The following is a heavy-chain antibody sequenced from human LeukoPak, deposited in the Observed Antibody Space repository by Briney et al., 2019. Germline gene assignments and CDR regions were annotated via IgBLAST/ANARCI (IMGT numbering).Heavy chain of an antibody. CDR3: ARDFRYDSSGYYVVLLN. CDR1: GGTFSSYA. V-gene: IGHV1-69*01. Sequence: GASVNVSCKASGGTFSSYAISWVRQAPGQGLEWMGGIIPIFGTANYAQKFQGRVTITADESTSTAYMELSSLRSEDTAVYYCARDFRYDSSGYYVVLLNWGQGTLVTVSS. D-gene: IGHD3-22*01. CDR2: IIPIFGTA. J-gene: IGHJ4*02.